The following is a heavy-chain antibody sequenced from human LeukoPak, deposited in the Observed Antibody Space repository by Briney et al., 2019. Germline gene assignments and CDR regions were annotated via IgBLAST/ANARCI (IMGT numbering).Heavy chain of an antibody. Sequence: GGSLRLSCAASGFTFSNYAMTWVRQVPGKGLDWLSGISGSGVNTCYADSVKGRFTISRENSKNRLNLQMNSLSAECSAVHYCAKGTLNTVTTMGGYFDSWGQGTLVTVSS. CDR1: GFTFSNYA. D-gene: IGHD4-17*01. CDR3: AKGTLNTVTTMGGYFDS. CDR2: ISGSGVNT. J-gene: IGHJ4*02. V-gene: IGHV3-23*01.